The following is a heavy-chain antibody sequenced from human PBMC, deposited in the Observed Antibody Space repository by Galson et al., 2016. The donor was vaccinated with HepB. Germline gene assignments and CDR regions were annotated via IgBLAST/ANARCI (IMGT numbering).Heavy chain of an antibody. CDR1: GFTFSSYA. CDR2: IRGSDGRT. Sequence: SLRLSCAASGFTFSSYAMSWVRQAPGKGLEWVSVIRGSDGRTYYADSVKGRFTISRDNSKNTLYLQMNSLRAEDTAVYYCAKERGSYARYNWFDSWGQGTLVTVSS. V-gene: IGHV3-23*01. D-gene: IGHD1-26*01. CDR3: AKERGSYARYNWFDS. J-gene: IGHJ5*01.